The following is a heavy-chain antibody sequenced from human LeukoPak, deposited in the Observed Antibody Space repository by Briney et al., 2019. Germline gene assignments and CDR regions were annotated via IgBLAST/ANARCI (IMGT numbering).Heavy chain of an antibody. CDR1: GGSFSGHY. V-gene: IGHV4-34*01. CDR3: ARRYSSGWYSY. Sequence: SETLSLTCAVYGGSFSGHYWSWIRQPPGKGLEWIGEINHSGSTNYNPSLKSRVTISVDTSKTQFSLKLSSVTAADTAVYYCARRYSSGWYSYWGQGTLVTVSS. CDR2: INHSGST. D-gene: IGHD6-19*01. J-gene: IGHJ4*02.